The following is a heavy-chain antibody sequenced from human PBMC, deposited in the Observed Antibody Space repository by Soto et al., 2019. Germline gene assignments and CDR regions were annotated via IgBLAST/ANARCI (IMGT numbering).Heavy chain of an antibody. J-gene: IGHJ3*02. CDR1: GYTFTSYA. CDR3: ARGPLWFGEKWAFDI. V-gene: IGHV1-3*01. CDR2: INAGNGNT. Sequence: ASVKVSCKASGYTFTSYAMHWVRQAPGQRLEWMGWINAGNGNTKYSQKFQGRVTITRDTSASTAYMEPSSLRSEDTAVYYCARGPLWFGEKWAFDIWGQGTMVTVS. D-gene: IGHD3-10*01.